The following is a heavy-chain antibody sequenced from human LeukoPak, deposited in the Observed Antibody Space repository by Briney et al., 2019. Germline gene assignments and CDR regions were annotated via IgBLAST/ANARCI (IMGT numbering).Heavy chain of an antibody. CDR1: GYTFTSYG. CDR2: IIPIFGTA. Sequence: ASVKVSCKASGYTFTSYGISWVRQAPGQGLEWMGGIIPIFGTANYAQKFQGRVTITADKSTSTAYMELSSLRSDDTAVYYCARDSYGDYAFPNAFDIWGQGTTVTVSS. V-gene: IGHV1-69*06. J-gene: IGHJ3*02. D-gene: IGHD4-17*01. CDR3: ARDSYGDYAFPNAFDI.